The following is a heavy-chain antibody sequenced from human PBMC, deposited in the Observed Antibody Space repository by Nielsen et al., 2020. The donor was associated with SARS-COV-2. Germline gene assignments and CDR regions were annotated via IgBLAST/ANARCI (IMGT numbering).Heavy chain of an antibody. D-gene: IGHD3-3*01. CDR2: ISAYNGNT. CDR3: AREQRGNYDFWSGYYWFDY. Sequence: ASVKVSCKASGYTFTSYGISWVRQAPGQGLEWMGWISAYNGNTNYAQKLQGRVTMTTDTSTSTAYMELRSLRSDDTVVYYCAREQRGNYDFWSGYYWFDYWGQGTLVTVSS. J-gene: IGHJ4*02. CDR1: GYTFTSYG. V-gene: IGHV1-18*01.